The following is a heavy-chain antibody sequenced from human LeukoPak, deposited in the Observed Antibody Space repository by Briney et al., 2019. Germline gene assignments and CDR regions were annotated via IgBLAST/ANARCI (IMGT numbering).Heavy chain of an antibody. D-gene: IGHD3-3*01. CDR1: GGSFSGYY. CDR2: IYTSGST. CDR3: ARGPITIFGVVTGWFDP. J-gene: IGHJ5*02. V-gene: IGHV4-59*10. Sequence: PSETLSLTCAVYGGSFSGYYWSWIRQPAGKGLEWIGRIYTSGSTNYNPSLKSRVTISVDTSKNQFSLKLSSVTAADTAVYYCARGPITIFGVVTGWFDPWGQGTLVTVSS.